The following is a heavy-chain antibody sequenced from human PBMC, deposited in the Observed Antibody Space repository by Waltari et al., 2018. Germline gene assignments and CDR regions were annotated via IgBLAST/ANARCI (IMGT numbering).Heavy chain of an antibody. CDR1: GFIFSGYE. J-gene: IGHJ6*03. CDR3: ARDHYMDV. CDR2: MRYSGETR. V-gene: IGHV3-48*03. Sequence: EVQLVESGGDLVQPGGSLRLSCAVSGFIFSGYEMSWVRQAPGKGLEWVSYMRYSGETRHDADSVQGRLNTSREHSKNSLILQRDSLRAEDTAIYYCARDHYMDVWGKGTTVTVSS.